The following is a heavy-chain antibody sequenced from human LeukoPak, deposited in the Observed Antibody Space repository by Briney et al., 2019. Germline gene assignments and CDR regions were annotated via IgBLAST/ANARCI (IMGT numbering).Heavy chain of an antibody. J-gene: IGHJ4*02. CDR3: ASYSTSSRAGFDY. CDR1: GFDFRIFL. Sequence: GGSLRLSCAASGFDFRIFLMSWVRQAPGKGLEWVANINQDGGEKYYVDSVKGRFTISRDNAKNSLYLQMNSLRAEDTALYYCASYSTSSRAGFDYWGQGTLVTVSS. D-gene: IGHD6-6*01. CDR2: INQDGGEK. V-gene: IGHV3-7*02.